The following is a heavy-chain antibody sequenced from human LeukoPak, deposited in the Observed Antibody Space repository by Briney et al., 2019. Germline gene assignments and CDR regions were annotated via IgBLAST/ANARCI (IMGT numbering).Heavy chain of an antibody. CDR3: AKDPVWEMATYPPVDGAFDI. Sequence: GGSLRLSCAASGFTFSSYAMSWVRQAPGKGLEWVSAISGSGGSTYYADSVKGRFTISRDNSKNTLYLQMNSLRAEDTAVYYCAKDPVWEMATYPPVDGAFDIWGQGTMVTVSS. V-gene: IGHV3-23*01. CDR1: GFTFSSYA. J-gene: IGHJ3*02. CDR2: ISGSGGST. D-gene: IGHD5-24*01.